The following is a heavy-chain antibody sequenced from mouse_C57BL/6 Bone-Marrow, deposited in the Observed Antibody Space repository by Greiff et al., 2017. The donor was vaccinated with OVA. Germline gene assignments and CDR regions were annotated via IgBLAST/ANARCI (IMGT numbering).Heavy chain of an antibody. V-gene: IGHV1-72*01. CDR1: GYTFTSYW. CDR2: IDPNSGGT. Sequence: QVQLKQPGAELVKPGASVKLSCKASGYTFTSYWMHWVKQRPGRGLEWIGRIDPNSGGTKYNEKFKSKATLTVDKPSSTAYMQLSSLTSEDSAVYYCARKGRGNYPYYFDYWGQGTTLTVSS. CDR3: ARKGRGNYPYYFDY. D-gene: IGHD2-1*01. J-gene: IGHJ2*01.